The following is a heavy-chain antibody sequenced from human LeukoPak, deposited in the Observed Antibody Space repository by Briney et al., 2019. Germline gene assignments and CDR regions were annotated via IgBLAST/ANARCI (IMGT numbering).Heavy chain of an antibody. V-gene: IGHV4-61*01. Sequence: SETLSLTCTVSGDSISSSSYYWSWIRQPPGKGLEWIGYIYYSGSTNYNPSLKSRVTISVDTSKNQFSLKLSSVTAADTAVYYCARDFTAMGDAFDIWGQGTMVTVSS. D-gene: IGHD5-18*01. CDR1: GDSISSSSYY. CDR2: IYYSGST. CDR3: ARDFTAMGDAFDI. J-gene: IGHJ3*02.